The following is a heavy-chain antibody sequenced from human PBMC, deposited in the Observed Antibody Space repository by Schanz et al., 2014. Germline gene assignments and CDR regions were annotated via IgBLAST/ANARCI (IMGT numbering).Heavy chain of an antibody. V-gene: IGHV3-53*01. CDR2: IYSGGST. CDR1: GFNVSTNY. J-gene: IGHJ4*02. Sequence: EVQLVESGGGLVQPGGSLRLSCAASGFNVSTNYMSWVRQAPGKGLEWVSVIYSGGSTYSADSVKGRVTISRDNSKNTLYLQRNNVRAEDTAVYYCVRGGGWGCSSTSCYATPYDYWGQGTLVTVSS. CDR3: VRGGGWGCSSTSCYATPYDY. D-gene: IGHD2-2*01.